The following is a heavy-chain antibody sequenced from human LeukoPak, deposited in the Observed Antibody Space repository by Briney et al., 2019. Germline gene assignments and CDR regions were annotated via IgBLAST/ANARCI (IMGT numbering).Heavy chain of an antibody. J-gene: IGHJ5*02. CDR3: ARGYGSGSYVPFDP. CDR2: INPKSGGT. CDR1: GYTFTSYD. D-gene: IGHD3-10*01. Sequence: GASVKVSCKASGYTFTSYDINWVRQAPGQGLEWMGWINPKSGGTNFAQKFQGRVTVTSDASINTAYMELTRLRSDDTAVYYCARGYGSGSYVPFDPWGQGTLVTVSS. V-gene: IGHV1-2*02.